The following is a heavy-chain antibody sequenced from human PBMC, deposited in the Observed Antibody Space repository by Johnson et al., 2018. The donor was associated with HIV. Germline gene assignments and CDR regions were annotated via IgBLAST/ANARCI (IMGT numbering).Heavy chain of an antibody. V-gene: IGHV3-48*01. CDR3: ASRTGWDAFDI. D-gene: IGHD3-9*01. CDR1: GLTFSSYA. Sequence: VQLVESGGGVVQPGRSLRLSCAASGLTFSSYAMHWVRQAPGKGLEWVSYISSSGSTIYYADSVKGRFTISRDNSKNTLYLQMNSLRAEDTAVYYCASRTGWDAFDIWGQGTMVTVSS. CDR2: ISSSGSTI. J-gene: IGHJ3*02.